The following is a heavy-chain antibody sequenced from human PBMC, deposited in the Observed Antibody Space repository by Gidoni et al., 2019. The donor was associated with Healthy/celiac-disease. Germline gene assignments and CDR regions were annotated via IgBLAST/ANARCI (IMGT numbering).Heavy chain of an antibody. J-gene: IGHJ4*02. V-gene: IGHV1-69*06. CDR1: GGTFSSYA. CDR2: IIPIFCTA. D-gene: IGHD3-10*01. Sequence: QVQLVQSGAEVKKPGSSVKVSCKASGGTFSSYAISWVRQAPGHGLEWMGGIIPIFCTANYAQKFQGRVTITADKSTSTAYMELSSLRSEDTAVYYCARDVSHYGSGSYYSSLIYWGQGTLVTVSS. CDR3: ARDVSHYGSGSYYSSLIY.